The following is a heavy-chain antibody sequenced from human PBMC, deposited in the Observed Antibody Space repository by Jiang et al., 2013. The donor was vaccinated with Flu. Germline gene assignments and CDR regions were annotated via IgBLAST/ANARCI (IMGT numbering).Heavy chain of an antibody. Sequence: VQLVESGGGLVQPGGSLRLSCAAAGFAFSSHNMNWVRQAPGKGLEWLSHISSGSSTVYYTDSVKGRFTISRDNAKKSLYLQLNSLRDEDTAVYYCARDSSTVTALAHYYGMDVWGQGTTVTAP. CDR1: GFAFSSHN. J-gene: IGHJ6*02. V-gene: IGHV3-48*02. CDR2: ISSGSSTV. CDR3: ARDSSTVTALAHYYGMDV. D-gene: IGHD4-17*01.